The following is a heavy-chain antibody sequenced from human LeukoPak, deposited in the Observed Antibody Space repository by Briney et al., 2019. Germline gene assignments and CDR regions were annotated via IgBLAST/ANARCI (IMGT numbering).Heavy chain of an antibody. CDR2: ITTRGGIT. J-gene: IGHJ6*02. CDR1: GYTFTSYY. D-gene: IGHD6-13*01. Sequence: ASVKISCKASGYTFTSYYMHSVRQAPGHGVVWVGIITTRGGITSYAQKFQGRVTMTRDTSTSTVYMELSSLRSEGTAVYYCAEGRAAAGTPGQYYYYYYGRDVWGQGTTVTVSS. CDR3: AEGRAAAGTPGQYYYYYYGRDV. V-gene: IGHV1-46*01.